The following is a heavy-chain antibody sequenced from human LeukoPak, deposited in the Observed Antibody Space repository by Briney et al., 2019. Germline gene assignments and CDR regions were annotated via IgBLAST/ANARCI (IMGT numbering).Heavy chain of an antibody. CDR2: ISSSSSYI. V-gene: IGHV3-21*01. D-gene: IGHD3-16*01. CDR3: ARDPSSSTTFY. CDR1: GFIFSTYW. Sequence: PGGSLRLSCAASGFIFSTYWMSWVRQAPGKGLEWVSSISSSSSYIYYADSVKGRFTISRDNAKNSLYLQMNSLRAEDTAVYYCARDPSSSTTFYWGQGTLVTVSS. J-gene: IGHJ4*02.